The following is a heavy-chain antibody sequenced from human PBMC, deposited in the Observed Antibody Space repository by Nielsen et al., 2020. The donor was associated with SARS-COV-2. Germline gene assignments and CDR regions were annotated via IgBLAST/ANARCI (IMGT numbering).Heavy chain of an antibody. CDR3: ATDEYDSGYDTQYYYYYYGMDV. D-gene: IGHD5-12*01. CDR2: FNPSGGST. V-gene: IGHV1-46*01. Sequence: ASVQVPCKASAYTFTSYYMHWVRQPPGQGLEWMGIFNPSGGSTSYAQKFQGRVTMTSNTSTSTVYMELSSLRSEDTAVYYCATDEYDSGYDTQYYYYYYGMDVWGQGTTVTVSS. J-gene: IGHJ6*02. CDR1: AYTFTSYY.